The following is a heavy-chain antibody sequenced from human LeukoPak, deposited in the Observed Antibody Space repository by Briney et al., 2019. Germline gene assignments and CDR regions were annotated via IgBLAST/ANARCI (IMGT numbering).Heavy chain of an antibody. CDR2: VYHSGST. J-gene: IGHJ5*02. CDR1: GGSISSGGYS. Sequence: SETLSLTCAVSGGSISSGGYSWSWIRQPRGKGLEWVGYVYHSGSTYYNPSLKSRVTISVDRSKNQFSLKLGSVTAAATDAFCGARLSGTGWFDPWGQGTLVTVSS. CDR3: ARLSGTGWFDP. D-gene: IGHD6-13*01. V-gene: IGHV4-30-2*01.